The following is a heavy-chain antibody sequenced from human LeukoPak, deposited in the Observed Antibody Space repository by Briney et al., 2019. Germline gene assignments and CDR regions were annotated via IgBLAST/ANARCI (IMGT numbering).Heavy chain of an antibody. J-gene: IGHJ4*02. Sequence: GGSLRLSCAASGFTFSSYGMHWVRQAPGKGLEWVSYISSSGSTIYYADSVKGRFTISRDNAKNSLYLQMNSLRAEDTAVYYCARDSVAGTFDYWGQGTLVTVSS. D-gene: IGHD6-19*01. CDR2: ISSSGSTI. V-gene: IGHV3-48*04. CDR3: ARDSVAGTFDY. CDR1: GFTFSSYG.